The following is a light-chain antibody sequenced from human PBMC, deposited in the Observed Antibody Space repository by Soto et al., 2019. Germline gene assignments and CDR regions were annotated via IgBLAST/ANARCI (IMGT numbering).Light chain of an antibody. Sequence: DIQMPQSPSSLSASVGDRVTITCRASQAIDPSVAWYQQKQGQVPKLLIYAASTLHSGVPSRFSGSGSGAHFTLTITGLQPEDVATYYCQEHNGDLPVCFGPGTTVDV. CDR1: QAIDPS. CDR2: AAS. CDR3: QEHNGDLPVC. J-gene: IGKJ3*01. V-gene: IGKV1-27*01.